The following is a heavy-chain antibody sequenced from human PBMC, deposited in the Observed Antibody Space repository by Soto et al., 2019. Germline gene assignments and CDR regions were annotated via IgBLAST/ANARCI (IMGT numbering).Heavy chain of an antibody. CDR3: ARGNHRWLQLWYFDL. Sequence: QVQLVQSGAEVKKPGSSVKVSCKASGGTFSNYPISWVRQAPGQGLEWMGGIIPIFGTVNYAQKFQGRVTITADESTSTANMELSSLRYEYTAVYYCARGNHRWLQLWYFDLWGRGTLVTVSS. J-gene: IGHJ2*01. D-gene: IGHD5-12*01. CDR2: IIPIFGTV. CDR1: GGTFSNYP. V-gene: IGHV1-69*12.